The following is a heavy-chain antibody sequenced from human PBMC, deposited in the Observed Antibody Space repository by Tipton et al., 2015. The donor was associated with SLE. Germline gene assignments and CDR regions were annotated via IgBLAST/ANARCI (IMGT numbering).Heavy chain of an antibody. CDR2: IYYSGST. J-gene: IGHJ4*02. Sequence: TLSLTCTVSGGSISSSSYYWGWIRQPPGKGLEWIWRIYYSGSTYYNPSLKSRVTISVDTSKNQFSLKLSSVTAADTAVYYCAKTPSGGKLLWFRESGDYWGQGTLVTVSS. CDR1: GGSISSSSYY. CDR3: AKTPSGGKLLWFRESGDY. V-gene: IGHV4-39*07. D-gene: IGHD3-10*01.